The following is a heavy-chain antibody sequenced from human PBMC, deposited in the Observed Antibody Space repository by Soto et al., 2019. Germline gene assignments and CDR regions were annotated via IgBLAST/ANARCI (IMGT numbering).Heavy chain of an antibody. V-gene: IGHV4-59*08. CDR1: GGSISSYY. D-gene: IGHD4-17*01. CDR2: IYYSGST. Sequence: PSETLSLTCTFSGGSISSYYWSWIRQPPGKGLEWIGYIYYSGSTNYNPSLKSRVTISVDTSKNQFSLKLSSVTAADTAVYYCARHTPHYGDYFAPYYFDYWGQGTLVTVSS. CDR3: ARHTPHYGDYFAPYYFDY. J-gene: IGHJ4*02.